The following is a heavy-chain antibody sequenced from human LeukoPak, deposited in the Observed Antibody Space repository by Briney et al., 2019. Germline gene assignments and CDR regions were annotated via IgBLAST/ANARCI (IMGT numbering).Heavy chain of an antibody. J-gene: IGHJ4*02. V-gene: IGHV3-23*01. D-gene: IGHD3-22*01. Sequence: GGSLRLSCAASGFTFDDYAMNWVRQAPGKGLQWVSSITSSGDGTYYADSVKGRFTISRDNSENMLYLQMNSLRVEDTAVYFCAKDRPNYYGSNGHYYRRDGDYWGQGTLVTVSS. CDR3: AKDRPNYYGSNGHYYRRDGDY. CDR2: ITSSGDGT. CDR1: GFTFDDYA.